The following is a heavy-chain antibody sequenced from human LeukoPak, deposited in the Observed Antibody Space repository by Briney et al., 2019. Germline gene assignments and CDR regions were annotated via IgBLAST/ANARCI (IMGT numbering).Heavy chain of an antibody. CDR2: IHYSGST. D-gene: IGHD3-22*01. V-gene: IGHV4-39*07. CDR1: GGSISSSSYY. CDR3: AGGGYYSDAFDI. J-gene: IGHJ3*02. Sequence: SETLSLTCTVSGGSISSSSYYWGWIRQPPGKGLEWIGSIHYSGSTNYNPSLKSRVTISVDTSKNQFSLKLSSVTAADTAVYYCAGGGYYSDAFDIWGQGTMVTVSS.